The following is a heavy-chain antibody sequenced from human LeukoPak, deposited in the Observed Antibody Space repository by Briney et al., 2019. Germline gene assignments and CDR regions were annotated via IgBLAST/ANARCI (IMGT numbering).Heavy chain of an antibody. V-gene: IGHV3-48*03. CDR2: ISSSGSNI. J-gene: IGHJ4*02. CDR1: GFTFSSYE. CDR3: AKRGVVIRVILVGFHKEAYYFDS. Sequence: GGSLRLSCAASGFTFSSYEMNWVRQAPGKGLEWVSYISSSGSNIYYADSVKGRFTISRDNPKNTLYLQMNSLRAEDTAVYFCAKRGVVIRVILVGFHKEAYYFDSWGQGALVTVSS. D-gene: IGHD3-22*01.